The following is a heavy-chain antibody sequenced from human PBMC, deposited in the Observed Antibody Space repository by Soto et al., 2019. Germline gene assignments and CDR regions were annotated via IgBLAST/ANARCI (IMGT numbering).Heavy chain of an antibody. Sequence: ASVKVSCKASGYTFTGYYMHWVRQAPGQGLEWMGWINPNSGGTNYAQKFQGRVTMTRDTSISTAYMELSRLRSDDTAVYYCARSSEWLARRYFDYWGQGTLVTVSS. D-gene: IGHD6-19*01. CDR1: GYTFTGYY. CDR3: ARSSEWLARRYFDY. J-gene: IGHJ4*02. CDR2: INPNSGGT. V-gene: IGHV1-2*02.